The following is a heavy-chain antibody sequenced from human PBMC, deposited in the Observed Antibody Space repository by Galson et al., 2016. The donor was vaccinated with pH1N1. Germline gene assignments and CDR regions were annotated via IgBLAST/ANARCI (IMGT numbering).Heavy chain of an antibody. CDR3: ARVNHYYYYGMDV. V-gene: IGHV3-48*01. CDR1: GFTFSSYS. J-gene: IGHJ6*02. CDR2: ISSSSSTI. Sequence: SLRLSCAASGFTFSSYSMNWVRQAPAKGLEWVSYISSSSSTIYYADSVKGRFTISRDNAKNSLYLQMNSLRAEDTAVYYCARVNHYYYYGMDVWGQGTTVTVSS. D-gene: IGHD1-14*01.